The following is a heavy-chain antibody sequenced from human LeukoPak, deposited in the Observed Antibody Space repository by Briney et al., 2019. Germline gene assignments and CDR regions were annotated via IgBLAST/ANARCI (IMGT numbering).Heavy chain of an antibody. J-gene: IGHJ4*02. CDR2: ISYDGSNK. V-gene: IGHV3-30*04. Sequence: GGSLRLSCAASGFTFSSYAMHWVRQAPGKGLEWVAVISYDGSNKYYADSVKGRFTISRDNSKNTLYLQMSSLRAEDTAVYYCAKDRRPYYFDYWGQGTLVTVSS. CDR3: AKDRRPYYFDY. CDR1: GFTFSSYA. D-gene: IGHD1-1*01.